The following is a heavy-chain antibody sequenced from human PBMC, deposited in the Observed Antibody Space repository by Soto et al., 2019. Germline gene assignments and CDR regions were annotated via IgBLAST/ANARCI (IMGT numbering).Heavy chain of an antibody. CDR2: IYYSGST. V-gene: IGHV4-59*01. Sequence: PSETLSLTCTVSGGSISSYYWSWIRQPPGKGLEWIGYIYYSGSTNYNPSLKSRVTISVDTSKNQFSLKLSSVTAADAAVYYCAREDTDYYDSSGLGTYNWFDPRGQGTLVTVSS. J-gene: IGHJ5*02. D-gene: IGHD3-22*01. CDR3: AREDTDYYDSSGLGTYNWFDP. CDR1: GGSISSYY.